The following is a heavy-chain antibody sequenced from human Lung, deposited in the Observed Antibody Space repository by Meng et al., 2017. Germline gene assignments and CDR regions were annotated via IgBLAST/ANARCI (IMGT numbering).Heavy chain of an antibody. J-gene: IGHJ4*02. Sequence: QGQLQQWVAGLLRPSANLSLTWAVYGGSISGSYWSWIRQSPAKGLEWIGKINHGGSTNYNPSLESRVTISVDTPKNQFSLRLTSMTVADTAVYYCARERHSTIIRGVIDFWGQGALVTVSS. CDR2: INHGGST. V-gene: IGHV4-34*01. D-gene: IGHD3-10*01. CDR3: ARERHSTIIRGVIDF. CDR1: GGSISGSY.